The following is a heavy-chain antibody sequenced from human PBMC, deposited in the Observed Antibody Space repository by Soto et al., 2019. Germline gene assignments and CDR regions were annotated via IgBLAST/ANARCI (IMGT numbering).Heavy chain of an antibody. Sequence: GGSLRLSCAASGFTFSSYAMSWVRQAPGKGLEWVSAISGSGGSTYYADSVKGRFTISRENSKNTLYLQMNSLRAEDTAVYYCAKLQDTAMVIYYYYYMDVWGKGTTVTVSS. CDR1: GFTFSSYA. D-gene: IGHD5-18*01. V-gene: IGHV3-23*01. CDR3: AKLQDTAMVIYYYYYMDV. J-gene: IGHJ6*03. CDR2: ISGSGGST.